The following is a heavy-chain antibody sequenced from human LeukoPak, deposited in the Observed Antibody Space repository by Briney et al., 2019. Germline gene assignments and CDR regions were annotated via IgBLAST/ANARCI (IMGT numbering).Heavy chain of an antibody. V-gene: IGHV4-61*02. CDR3: AREREGPYGXLDY. J-gene: IGHJ4*02. CDR2: IYISGST. CDR1: GGSISSASYY. Sequence: SETLSLTCTVSGGSISSASYYWSWIRQPAGKGLEWIGRIYISGSTNYKSSLKSRVTISVDTSKNQFSLKLSSVTAADTAVYYCAREREGPYGXLDYWXXXTXVTV. D-gene: IGHD4-17*01.